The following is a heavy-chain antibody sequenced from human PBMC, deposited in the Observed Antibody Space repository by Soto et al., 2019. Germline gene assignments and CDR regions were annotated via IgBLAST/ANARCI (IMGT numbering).Heavy chain of an antibody. CDR1: GGSISSRSYY. V-gene: IGHV4-39*07. J-gene: IGHJ4*02. D-gene: IGHD4-17*01. CDR2: IYYSGST. CDR3: AMTTVVSKSFDY. Sequence: PSETLSLTCTVTGGSISSRSYYWGWIRQPPGKGLEWIGSIYYSGSTYNNPSLKSRVTISVDTSKNQFSLKLSSVTAADTAVYYCAMTTVVSKSFDYRGQGTLVTVYS.